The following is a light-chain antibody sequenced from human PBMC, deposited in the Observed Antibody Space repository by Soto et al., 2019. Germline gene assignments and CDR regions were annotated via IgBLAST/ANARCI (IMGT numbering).Light chain of an antibody. CDR3: QQYTNWPWT. Sequence: EIVLRQYPVTLSLSPGERATLSCRASQSVSSRLAWYQKKPGQAPRLLIYGASTRATGIPARFSGSGSGTDFTLTISGLQSEDVALYYCQQYTNWPWTLGQGTKVDI. CDR1: QSVSSR. V-gene: IGKV3-15*01. J-gene: IGKJ1*01. CDR2: GAS.